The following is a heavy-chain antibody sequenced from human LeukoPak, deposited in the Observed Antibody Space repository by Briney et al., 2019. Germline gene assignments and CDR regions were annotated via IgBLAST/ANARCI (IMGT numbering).Heavy chain of an antibody. Sequence: SETLSLTCTVSGGSISSGSYYWSWIRQPAGKGLEWIGRIYTSGSTNYNPSLKSRVTISVDTSKNQFSLKLSSVTAADTAVYYCARDAVDPYSYYYMDVWGKGTTVTVSS. D-gene: IGHD2-15*01. CDR2: IYTSGST. J-gene: IGHJ6*03. CDR3: ARDAVDPYSYYYMDV. V-gene: IGHV4-61*02. CDR1: GGSISSGSYY.